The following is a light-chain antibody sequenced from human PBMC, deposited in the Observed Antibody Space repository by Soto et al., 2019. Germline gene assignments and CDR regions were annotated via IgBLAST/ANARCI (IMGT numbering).Light chain of an antibody. Sequence: DIEMTQSPSSLSASVGDRVTITCRTSQGIRSALGWYQQKPGKVPKLLIYAASTLQSGVPSSFSGSGSGTEFTLTISSMQPDDFATYYCQQYMSYSFGQGTKVDIK. CDR2: AAS. V-gene: IGKV1-17*01. CDR1: QGIRSA. CDR3: QQYMSYS. J-gene: IGKJ1*01.